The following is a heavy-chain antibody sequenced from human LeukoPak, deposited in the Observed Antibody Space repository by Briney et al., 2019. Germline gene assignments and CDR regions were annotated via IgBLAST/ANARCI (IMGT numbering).Heavy chain of an antibody. D-gene: IGHD6-19*01. CDR3: ARDKHEQWLVLYYFDY. V-gene: IGHV3-7*01. CDR1: GFTFRSYW. J-gene: IGHJ4*02. Sequence: GGSLRLSCAASGFTFRSYWMSWVRRAPGKGLEWVANIKQNGSEKYYVDSVKGRFTISRDNAKNSLYLQMNSLRAEDTAVYYCARDKHEQWLVLYYFDYWGQGTLVTVSS. CDR2: IKQNGSEK.